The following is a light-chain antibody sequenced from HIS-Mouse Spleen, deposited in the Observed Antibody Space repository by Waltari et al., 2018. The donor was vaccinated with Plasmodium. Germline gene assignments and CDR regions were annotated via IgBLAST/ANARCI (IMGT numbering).Light chain of an antibody. V-gene: IGLV3-10*01. CDR1: ALPKKY. CDR3: YSTDSSGNHRV. J-gene: IGLJ3*02. CDR2: EDS. Sequence: SSELTQPLSVSVSPGHTARIPGSGDALPKKYAYWYQQKSGQAPVLVIYEDSKRPSGITGRFYGSSSGTMAILTISGAQVEDEADYYCYSTDSSGNHRVFGGGTKLTVL.